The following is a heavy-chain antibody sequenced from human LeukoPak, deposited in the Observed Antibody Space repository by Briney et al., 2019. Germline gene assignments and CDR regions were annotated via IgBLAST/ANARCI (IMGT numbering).Heavy chain of an antibody. CDR2: IYYSGST. CDR1: GGSISSYY. D-gene: IGHD3-10*01. V-gene: IGHV4-59*08. J-gene: IGHJ4*02. Sequence: PSETLSLTCTVSGGSISSYYWSWIRQPPGKGLEWIGYIYYSGSTNYNPSLKSRVHMSVDTSKNQFSLKLNSVTAADTAVYYCARRGLGELDYWGQGTLVTVSS. CDR3: ARRGLGELDY.